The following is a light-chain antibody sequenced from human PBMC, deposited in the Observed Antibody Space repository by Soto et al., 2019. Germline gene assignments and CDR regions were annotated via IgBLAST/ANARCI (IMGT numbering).Light chain of an antibody. CDR2: GTS. Sequence: DIQLTQSPSFLSASVGDRVTITCRASQGIGSYLAWYQQKPGKAPNLLIYGTSTLQSGVPSRFSGSGSGTDFTLTISSLLPEDSETYYCQQLNSYPITCGQGTRLEIK. J-gene: IGKJ5*01. CDR3: QQLNSYPIT. CDR1: QGIGSY. V-gene: IGKV1-9*01.